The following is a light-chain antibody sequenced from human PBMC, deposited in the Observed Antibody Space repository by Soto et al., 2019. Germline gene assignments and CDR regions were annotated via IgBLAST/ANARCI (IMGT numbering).Light chain of an antibody. Sequence: SQNVDTKYLAWYQFKPGQAPRIIIFGASGRATGIPDRFSGSVSGTDITPTISRLEPEDSGVYYCPQYGRLSWTFARGTKVDI. CDR1: QNVDTKY. CDR2: GAS. V-gene: IGKV3-20*01. J-gene: IGKJ1*01. CDR3: PQYGRLSWT.